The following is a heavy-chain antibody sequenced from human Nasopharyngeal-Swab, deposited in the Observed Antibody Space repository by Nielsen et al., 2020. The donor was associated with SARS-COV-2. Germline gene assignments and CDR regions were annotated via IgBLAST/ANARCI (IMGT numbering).Heavy chain of an antibody. J-gene: IGHJ4*02. D-gene: IGHD6-19*01. CDR3: ARRAIAVAGTGLDY. V-gene: IGHV1-2*02. CDR1: GYTFTGYY. Sequence: ASVKVSCKASGYTFTGYYMHWVRQAPGQGLEWMGWINPNSGGTNYAQKLQGRVTMTTDTSTSTAYMELRSLRSDDTAVYYCARRAIAVAGTGLDYWGQGTLVTVSS. CDR2: INPNSGGT.